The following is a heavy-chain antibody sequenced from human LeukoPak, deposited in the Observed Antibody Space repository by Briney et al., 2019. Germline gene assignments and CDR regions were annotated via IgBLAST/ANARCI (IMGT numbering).Heavy chain of an antibody. J-gene: IGHJ4*02. CDR1: GGTFSSYP. D-gene: IGHD2-2*01. CDR2: ITPIFGAA. Sequence: SVKVSCKASGGTFSSYPFTWVRQAPGQGLEWMGEITPIFGAANYAQTFQGRVTITADESTSTVFMELSSLRSDDTAVYYCARDQVVVVPAATPMGGDFDYWGQGTLVTVSS. V-gene: IGHV1-69*01. CDR3: ARDQVVVVPAATPMGGDFDY.